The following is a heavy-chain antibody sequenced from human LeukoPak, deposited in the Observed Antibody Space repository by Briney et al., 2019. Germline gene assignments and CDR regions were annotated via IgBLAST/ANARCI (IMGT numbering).Heavy chain of an antibody. V-gene: IGHV3-23*01. J-gene: IGHJ4*02. D-gene: IGHD3-22*01. CDR3: ARGGDDSSCYLFDY. CDR1: GFTFSSYA. CDR2: ISGSGGST. Sequence: GGSLRLSCAASGFTFSSYAMSWVRQAPGKGLEWVSAISGSGGSTYYADSVKGRFTISRDNAKNSPYLQMNSLRAEDTAVYYCARGGDDSSCYLFDYWGQGTLVTVSS.